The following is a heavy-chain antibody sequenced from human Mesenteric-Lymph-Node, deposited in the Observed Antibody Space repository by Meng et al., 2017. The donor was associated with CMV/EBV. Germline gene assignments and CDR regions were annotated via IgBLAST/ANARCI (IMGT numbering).Heavy chain of an antibody. CDR2: LYSGGRT. J-gene: IGHJ3*02. V-gene: IGHV3-53*01. CDR1: GLTVSSNY. D-gene: IGHD1-26*01. Sequence: GESLKISCAASGLTVSSNYMSWVRQAPGKGLEWVAVLYSGGRTYYADSVKGRFTISRDNAKNSLYLQMNSLRAEDTALYYCARVRGSYAAFDIWGQGTMVTVSS. CDR3: ARVRGSYAAFDI.